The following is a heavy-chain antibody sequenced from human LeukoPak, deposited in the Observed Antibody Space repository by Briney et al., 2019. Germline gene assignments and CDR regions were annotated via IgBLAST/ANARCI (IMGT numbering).Heavy chain of an antibody. D-gene: IGHD3-22*01. J-gene: IGHJ4*02. CDR1: GITVSSNY. CDR3: ARDLGARYDSSGSPFDY. Sequence: GGSLRLSCAASGITVSSNYMSWVRQAPGKGLEWVSVIYSGGSTYYADSVKGRFTISRDNSKNTLYLQMNSLRAEDTAVYYCARDLGARYDSSGSPFDYWGQGTLVTVSS. V-gene: IGHV3-53*01. CDR2: IYSGGST.